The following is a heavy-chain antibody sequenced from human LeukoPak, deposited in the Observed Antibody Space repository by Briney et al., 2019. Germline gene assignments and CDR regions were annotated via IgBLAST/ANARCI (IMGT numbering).Heavy chain of an antibody. CDR2: MYHSGFT. CDR1: DGSFSGYY. D-gene: IGHD1-14*01. Sequence: SETLSLTCGVYDGSFSGYYWTWIRQSPGKGLEWIGTMYHSGFTYYNPSLKSRVTISVETSKNQVSLRLSSVTAADTAVYYCARNPPATAEFYFDYWGQGTLVTVSS. CDR3: ARNPPATAEFYFDY. V-gene: IGHV4-34*01. J-gene: IGHJ4*02.